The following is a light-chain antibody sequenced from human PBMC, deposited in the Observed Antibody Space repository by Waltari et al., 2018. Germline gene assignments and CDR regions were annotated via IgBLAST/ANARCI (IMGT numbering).Light chain of an antibody. CDR3: CSYAGSSTPGV. Sequence: SALTQPASVSGSPGQSITISCTGDSSDVDTYNLVSWYKQHPGKAPKLIIYEVSKRPSGVSDRFSATKSGNTSSLTISGLQVEDEANYYCCSYAGSSTPGVFGTGTKVTVL. CDR1: SSDVDTYNL. J-gene: IGLJ1*01. CDR2: EVS. V-gene: IGLV2-23*02.